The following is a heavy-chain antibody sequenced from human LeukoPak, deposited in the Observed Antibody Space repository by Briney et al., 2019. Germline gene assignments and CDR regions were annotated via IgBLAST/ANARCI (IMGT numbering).Heavy chain of an antibody. CDR2: ISSSSSYI. Sequence: GGSLRLSCAASGFTFSSYSMNWVRQAPGKGLEWVSSISSSSSYIYYADSVKGRFTISRDNAKNPLYLQMNSLRAEDTAVYYCARAHQYSSSSNYWGQGTLVTVSS. D-gene: IGHD6-6*01. CDR3: ARAHQYSSSSNY. V-gene: IGHV3-21*01. J-gene: IGHJ4*02. CDR1: GFTFSSYS.